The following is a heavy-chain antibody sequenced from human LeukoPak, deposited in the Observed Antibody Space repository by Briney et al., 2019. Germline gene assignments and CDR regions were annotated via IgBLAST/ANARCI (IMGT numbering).Heavy chain of an antibody. J-gene: IGHJ4*02. D-gene: IGHD3-16*01. CDR3: ARALSHCLDY. V-gene: IGHV3-7*01. Sequence: GGSLRLSCVVTGTNFTYCKIDWICQAPGKGLEWVANIKHDGSEKYYVDSVKGRFSISRDNAKKSLYLQMNSLRAEDTAVYYRARALSHCLDYWGQGTLVTVSS. CDR1: GTNFTYCK. CDR2: IKHDGSEK.